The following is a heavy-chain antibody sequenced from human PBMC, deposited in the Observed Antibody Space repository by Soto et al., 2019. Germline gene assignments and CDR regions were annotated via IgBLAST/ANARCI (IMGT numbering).Heavy chain of an antibody. D-gene: IGHD3-10*01. CDR1: GGSISSGDYY. V-gene: IGHV4-30-4*01. CDR3: ARVSTSASGSYYTLDY. J-gene: IGHJ4*02. Sequence: PSETLSLTCTVSGGSISSGDYYWSWIRQPPGKGLEWIGYIYYSGSTYYNPSLKSRVTISVDTSKNQFSLKLSSVTAADTAVYYCARVSTSASGSYYTLDYWGQGTLVTVSS. CDR2: IYYSGST.